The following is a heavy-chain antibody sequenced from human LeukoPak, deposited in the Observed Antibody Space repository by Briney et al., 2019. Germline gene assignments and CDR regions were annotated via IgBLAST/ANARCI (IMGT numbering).Heavy chain of an antibody. CDR3: TALDYYDSSGYRDY. CDR2: IRSKAYGGTT. J-gene: IGHJ4*02. Sequence: GGSLRLSCPASGFTFGDYAMSWFCQAPGKGLEWVGFIRSKAYGGTTEYAASVKGRFTISRDDSKSIAYLQMNSLKTEDTAVYYCTALDYYDSSGYRDYWGQGTLVTVSS. CDR1: GFTFGDYA. V-gene: IGHV3-49*03. D-gene: IGHD3-22*01.